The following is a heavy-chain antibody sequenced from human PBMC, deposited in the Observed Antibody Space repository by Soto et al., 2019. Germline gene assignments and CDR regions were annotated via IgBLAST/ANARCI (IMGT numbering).Heavy chain of an antibody. CDR3: ARGADWTGI. J-gene: IGHJ3*02. D-gene: IGHD2-21*01. CDR2: ISGSSSSYI. CDR1: GFTFTTYT. Sequence: GGPLRLSCAASGFTFTTYTMSWVPQAPGKGLEWVSVISGSSSSYIYYADAVKGRFTISRDNDKNSLYLQMNRLRAEDTAVYYCARGADWTGIWGQGTMVTVSS. V-gene: IGHV3-21*01.